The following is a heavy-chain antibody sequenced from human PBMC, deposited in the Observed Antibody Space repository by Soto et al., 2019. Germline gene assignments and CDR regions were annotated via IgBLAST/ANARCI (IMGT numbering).Heavy chain of an antibody. V-gene: IGHV4-30-4*01. J-gene: IGHJ6*02. Sequence: QVQLQESGPGLVKPSQTLSLTCTVSGGSISSGDYYWSWIRQPPGKGLEWIGYIYYSGSTYYNPSLKSRVTISVDTSKTQFSLKLSSVTAADTAVYYCARGADCSSTSCYYYYGMDVWGQGTTVTVSS. CDR3: ARGADCSSTSCYYYYGMDV. CDR2: IYYSGST. CDR1: GGSISSGDYY. D-gene: IGHD2-2*01.